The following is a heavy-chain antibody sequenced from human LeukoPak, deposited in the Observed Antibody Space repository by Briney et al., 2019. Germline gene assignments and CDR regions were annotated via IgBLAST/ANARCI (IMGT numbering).Heavy chain of an antibody. Sequence: RASVKVSCKASGGTFSSYTISWVRQAPGQGLEWMGRIIPIFGTANYAQKFQGRVTITTDESTSTAYMELSSLRSEDTAVYYCAREQTPLPAPDAFDIWGQGTMVTVSS. D-gene: IGHD4-23*01. J-gene: IGHJ3*02. CDR1: GGTFSSYT. V-gene: IGHV1-69*05. CDR3: AREQTPLPAPDAFDI. CDR2: IIPIFGTA.